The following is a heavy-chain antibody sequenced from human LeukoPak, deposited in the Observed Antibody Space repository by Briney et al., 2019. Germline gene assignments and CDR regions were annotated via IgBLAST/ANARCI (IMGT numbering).Heavy chain of an antibody. J-gene: IGHJ4*02. Sequence: SETLSLTCTVSGGSISSSSYYWGWIRQPPGKGLEWIGSIYYSGSTYYNPSLKSRVTISVDTSKNQFSLKLSSVTAADTAVYYCKRTKSSGWYYEDHWGQGTLVTVSS. CDR1: GGSISSSSYY. V-gene: IGHV4-39*01. CDR2: IYYSGST. CDR3: KRTKSSGWYYEDH. D-gene: IGHD6-19*01.